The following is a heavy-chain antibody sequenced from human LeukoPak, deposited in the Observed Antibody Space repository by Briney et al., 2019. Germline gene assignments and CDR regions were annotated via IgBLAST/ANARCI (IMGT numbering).Heavy chain of an antibody. CDR1: GFTFSSYP. J-gene: IGHJ5*02. V-gene: IGHV3-30-3*02. Sequence: GGSLRLSCAPSGFTFSSYPMHWVRQAPGKGLEWVAVISYDESNKYYADSVKGRFTISRDNSKNTLYLQMNSLRADDTAVYYCAKCSTSAYTTGWCNWIDPWGQGTLVTVSS. CDR3: AKCSTSAYTTGWCNWIDP. D-gene: IGHD6-19*01. CDR2: ISYDESNK.